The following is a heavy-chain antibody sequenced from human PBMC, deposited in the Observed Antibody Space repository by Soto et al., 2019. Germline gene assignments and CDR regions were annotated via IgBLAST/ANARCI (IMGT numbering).Heavy chain of an antibody. J-gene: IGHJ6*02. D-gene: IGHD1-1*01. CDR3: ARDGERDTGLNFYYYLHGMDA. CDR1: GYTFTTYG. Sequence: ASVKVSCKASGYTFTTYGSSWVRQAPGQGLEWMGWISPYKGTTKYAEKFQGEMTMTTDTATSTAYMDLRSLRSDDTAVYYCARDGERDTGLNFYYYLHGMDAWGQGTRVTVSS. CDR2: ISPYKGTT. V-gene: IGHV1-18*04.